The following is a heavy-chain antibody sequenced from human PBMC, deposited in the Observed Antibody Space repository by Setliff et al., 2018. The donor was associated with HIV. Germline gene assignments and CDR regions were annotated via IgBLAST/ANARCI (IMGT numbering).Heavy chain of an antibody. J-gene: IGHJ4*02. D-gene: IGHD2-8*02. V-gene: IGHV4-39*01. CDR3: ARQAAYGNGGLYYFDH. Sequence: SETLSLTCTVSGGSISSSSYYWGWIRQPQGRGLEWIGSIYYSGSTYYNPSLKSRVTISADTSKNQFSLKLSSVTAADTAVYYCARQAAYGNGGLYYFDHWGQGTLVTVSS. CDR2: IYYSGST. CDR1: GGSISSSSYY.